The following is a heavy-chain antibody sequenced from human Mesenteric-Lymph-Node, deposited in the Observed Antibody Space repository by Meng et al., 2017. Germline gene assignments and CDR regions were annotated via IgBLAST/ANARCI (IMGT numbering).Heavy chain of an antibody. Sequence: SETLSLTCTVSGGSISSYYWSWIRQPPGKGLEWIGYIYYSGSTNYNPSLKSRVTISVDTSKNQFSLKLSSVTAADTVVYYCARALDSSSETMDYWGQGTLVTVSS. CDR3: ARALDSSSETMDY. CDR2: IYYSGST. J-gene: IGHJ4*02. V-gene: IGHV4-59*01. CDR1: GGSISSYY. D-gene: IGHD6-13*01.